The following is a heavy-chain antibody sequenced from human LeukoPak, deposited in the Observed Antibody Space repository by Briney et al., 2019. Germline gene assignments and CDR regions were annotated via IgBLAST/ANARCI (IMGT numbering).Heavy chain of an antibody. D-gene: IGHD4-11*01. J-gene: IGHJ6*02. CDR1: GFTFSRYA. Sequence: GASLRLSCAASGFTFSRYAMSWVREAPGGGRGWVSAISGSGGSTYYADSVKGRFTISRDNSKNTLYLQMNSLRAEDTAVYYCAKGLEGLQPKDGMDVWGQGTTVTVSS. CDR2: ISGSGGST. CDR3: AKGLEGLQPKDGMDV. V-gene: IGHV3-23*01.